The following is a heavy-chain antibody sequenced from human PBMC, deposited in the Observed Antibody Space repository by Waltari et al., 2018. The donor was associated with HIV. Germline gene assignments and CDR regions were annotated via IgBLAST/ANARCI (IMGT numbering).Heavy chain of an antibody. CDR3: ARGFYYDILLYYFDF. D-gene: IGHD3-9*01. CDR1: GFTFNNYN. Sequence: EVQLVESGGGLVKPGASLKLSCAASGFTFNNYNMHWLRLSPGKGLELVASISRTSTYILHADSVKGRFTISRDNANDLVYLQMNSLRDDDSAIYYCARGFYYDILLYYFDFWGQGTLVTVSS. V-gene: IGHV3-21*06. CDR2: ISRTSTYI. J-gene: IGHJ4*02.